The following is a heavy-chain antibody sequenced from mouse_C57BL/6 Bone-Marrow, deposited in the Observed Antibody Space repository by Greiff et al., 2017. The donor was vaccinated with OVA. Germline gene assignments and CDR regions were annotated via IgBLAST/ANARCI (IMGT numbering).Heavy chain of an antibody. CDR3: ARIARQFPYDYDDYFDY. J-gene: IGHJ2*01. V-gene: IGHV8-8*01. Sequence: QVTLKVSGPGILQPSQTLSLTCSFSGFSLSTFGMGVGWIRQPSGKGLEWLAHIWWDDDKYYNPALKSRLTISKDTSKNQVFLKIANVDTADTATYYCARIARQFPYDYDDYFDYWGQGTTLTVSS. D-gene: IGHD2-4*01. CDR2: IWWDDDK. CDR1: GFSLSTFGMG.